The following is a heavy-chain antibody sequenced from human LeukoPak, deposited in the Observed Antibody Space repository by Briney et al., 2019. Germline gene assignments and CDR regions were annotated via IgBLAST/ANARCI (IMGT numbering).Heavy chain of an antibody. J-gene: IGHJ3*02. CDR1: GGTFSSYA. CDR2: IIPIFGTA. CDR3: ARDESVSDAFDI. Sequence: SVKVSCKASGGTFSSYAISWVRQAPGQGLEWMGGIIPIFGTANYAQKFQGRVTITADKSTSTAYMELSSLRSEDTAVYYCARDESVSDAFDIWGQGTMVTVSS. V-gene: IGHV1-69*06.